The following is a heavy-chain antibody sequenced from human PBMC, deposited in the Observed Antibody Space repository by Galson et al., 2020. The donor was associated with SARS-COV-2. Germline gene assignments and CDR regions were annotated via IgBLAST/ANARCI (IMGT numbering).Heavy chain of an antibody. CDR2: IDWDDDK. V-gene: IGHV2-70*01. CDR1: GFSLSTSRMY. CDR3: ARTRITMIVGEDWYFDL. D-gene: IGHD3-22*01. Sequence: SGPPQVQPTHTLTLTSTFSGFSLSTSRMYVSWIRQPTGKALKWHELIDWDDDKYYSTSLKTRITISKETSKNQVVLTMTNMDPVDTATYYCARTRITMIVGEDWYFDLWGRGTLVTVSS. J-gene: IGHJ2*01.